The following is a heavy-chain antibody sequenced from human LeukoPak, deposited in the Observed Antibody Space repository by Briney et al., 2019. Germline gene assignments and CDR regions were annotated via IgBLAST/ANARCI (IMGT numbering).Heavy chain of an antibody. V-gene: IGHV3-7*01. CDR2: IKQDESEK. J-gene: IGHJ4*02. CDR1: GFTFSSYW. Sequence: PGGSLRLSCAASGFTFSSYWMSWVRQAPGKGLEWVANIKQDESEKYYVDSVKGRFTISRDNSENTLYLQINSLRVEDTAVYYCAKDTPTTGYHLDSWGQGTLVTVSS. CDR3: AKDTPTTGYHLDS. D-gene: IGHD1-1*01.